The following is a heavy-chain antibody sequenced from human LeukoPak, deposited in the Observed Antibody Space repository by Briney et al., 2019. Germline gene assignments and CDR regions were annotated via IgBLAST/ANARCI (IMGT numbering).Heavy chain of an antibody. Sequence: GGSLRLSCAASGFTFSTYRMHWVRQASGKGLEWVPRIFSDGIKTNYADSVKGRFTISRDNAKNTLYLQMDSLTVEDTALYYWARDYGHYTREYSFDSWGQGTLVTVSA. CDR3: ARDYGHYTREYSFDS. CDR2: IFSDGIKT. J-gene: IGHJ4*02. D-gene: IGHD4-17*01. V-gene: IGHV3-74*01. CDR1: GFTFSTYR.